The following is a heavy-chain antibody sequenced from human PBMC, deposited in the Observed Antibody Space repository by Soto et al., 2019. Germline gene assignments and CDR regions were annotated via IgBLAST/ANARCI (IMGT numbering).Heavy chain of an antibody. Sequence: QVQLVQSGAEVKKPGASLKVSCKASGYTFTAFGIAWVRQAPGQGLEWMGWISTSNGNTHYSQKFQGRVTMTTDTSTSTASMELRSLRSDDTAVFYCARAYCSAASCYWFDPWGQGTLVTVSS. D-gene: IGHD2-15*01. V-gene: IGHV1-18*01. CDR1: GYTFTAFG. J-gene: IGHJ5*02. CDR3: ARAYCSAASCYWFDP. CDR2: ISTSNGNT.